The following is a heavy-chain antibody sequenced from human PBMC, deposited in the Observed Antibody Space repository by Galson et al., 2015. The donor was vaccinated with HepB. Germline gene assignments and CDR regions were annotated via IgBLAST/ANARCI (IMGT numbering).Heavy chain of an antibody. J-gene: IGHJ6*03. CDR2: INPSGGST. CDR1: GYTFTSYY. D-gene: IGHD3-10*01. CDR3: ARDGDYYGSGSLYYYYYYYMDV. Sequence: SVKVSCKASGYTFTSYYMHWVRQAPGQGLEWMGIINPSGGSTSYAQKFQGRVTMTRDTSTSTVYMELSSLRSEDTAVYYCARDGDYYGSGSLYYYYYYYMDVWGKGTTVTVSS. V-gene: IGHV1-46*01.